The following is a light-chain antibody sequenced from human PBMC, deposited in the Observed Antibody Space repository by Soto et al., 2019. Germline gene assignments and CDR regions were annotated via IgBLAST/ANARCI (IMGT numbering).Light chain of an antibody. CDR2: GNN. Sequence: QSVLTQSPSVSGAPGQRVTISCTGSSSNIGAGYDIHWYQQLPGTAPKLLIYGNNNRPSGVPDRFSGSKSGTSASLAITGLQAEDEADYYCQSHDSSLSGSVFGTGTKVTVL. CDR1: SSNIGAGYD. CDR3: QSHDSSLSGSV. V-gene: IGLV1-40*01. J-gene: IGLJ1*01.